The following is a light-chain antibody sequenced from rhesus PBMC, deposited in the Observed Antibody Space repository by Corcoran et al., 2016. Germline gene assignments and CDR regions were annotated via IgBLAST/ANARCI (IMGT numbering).Light chain of an antibody. J-gene: IGKJ1*01. CDR3: QHYYSTPCT. CDR1: QGITNE. Sequence: DIQMTQSPSSLSASGGDRVTITCRASQGITNELAWYQQKPGETPKLLIYEASSLQSGIPSRFSGSGSGTDFTLTISSLQSEDFATSYCQHYYSTPCTFGQGAKVEVK. CDR2: EAS. V-gene: IGKV1-21*01.